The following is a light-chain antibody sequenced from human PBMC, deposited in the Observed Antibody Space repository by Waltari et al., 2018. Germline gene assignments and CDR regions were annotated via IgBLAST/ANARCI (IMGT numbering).Light chain of an antibody. Sequence: DIVLTQSPDSLAVSLGERATINCKSSQKVFYNSNDKNYLVWYQQKSGQPPKLLIYWASTRESGVPDRFSGSGSVTEFTLTISNLQAEEVAVYYCQQSFTTPPTFGQGTKLEIK. CDR3: QQSFTTPPT. CDR2: WAS. CDR1: QKVFYNSNDKNY. J-gene: IGKJ2*01. V-gene: IGKV4-1*01.